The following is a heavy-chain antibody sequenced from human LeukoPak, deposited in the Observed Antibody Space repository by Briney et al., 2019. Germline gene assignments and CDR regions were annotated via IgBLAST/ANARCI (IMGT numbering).Heavy chain of an antibody. Sequence: ASVKVSCKASGYTFTAYYIHWVRQAPGQGLEWVGWINPNNGATNYAQSFQGRVTMTGDTSISTSYMELSGLRSDDTAGYYCARGSGSLSWGRGTLVSVSS. D-gene: IGHD1-26*01. CDR3: ARGSGSLS. CDR1: GYTFTAYY. J-gene: IGHJ5*02. CDR2: INPNNGAT. V-gene: IGHV1-2*02.